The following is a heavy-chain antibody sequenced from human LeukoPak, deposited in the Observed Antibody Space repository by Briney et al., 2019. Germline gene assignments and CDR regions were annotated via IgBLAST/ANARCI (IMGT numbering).Heavy chain of an antibody. V-gene: IGHV4-59*01. Sequence: AETLSLTCTTSGGSISSYYRSWVRQLPGKGLEWVWYIYYSGSTNHNPSPMSGGTITVRDANIKFSLHLSTWTAADATVLYCARDWGDSVMVRGGGAFDIWGQGTMATVSS. CDR3: ARDWGDSVMVRGGGAFDI. CDR2: IYYSGST. D-gene: IGHD3-10*01. CDR1: GGSISSYY. J-gene: IGHJ3*02.